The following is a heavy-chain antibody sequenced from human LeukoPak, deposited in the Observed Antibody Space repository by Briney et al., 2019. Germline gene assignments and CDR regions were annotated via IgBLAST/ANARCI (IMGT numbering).Heavy chain of an antibody. CDR1: GYTFTGYY. CDR3: AKRYCSSPNCYANFDY. V-gene: IGHV1-2*06. D-gene: IGHD2-2*01. J-gene: IGHJ4*02. CDR2: INPNSADI. Sequence: ASVKVSCKASGYTFTGYYMQWVRQAPGQGLEWMGRINPNSADIKYAQKFQGRVTMTRDTSISTAYMELSRLTSDDTAVYYCAKRYCSSPNCYANFDYWGRGTLVTVSS.